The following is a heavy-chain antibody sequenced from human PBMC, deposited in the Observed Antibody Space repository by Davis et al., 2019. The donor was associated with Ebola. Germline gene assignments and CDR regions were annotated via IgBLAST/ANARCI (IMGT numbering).Heavy chain of an antibody. CDR3: AREDHIAVAGTGWYFDL. CDR2: ISSSSSYI. D-gene: IGHD6-19*01. CDR1: GFTFSSYT. J-gene: IGHJ2*01. V-gene: IGHV3-21*01. Sequence: GGSLRLSCVASGFTFSSYTMNWVRQAPGKGLEWVSSISSSSSYIYYADSVKGRFTISRDNAKNSLYLQMNSLRAEDTAVYYCAREDHIAVAGTGWYFDLWGRGTLVTVSS.